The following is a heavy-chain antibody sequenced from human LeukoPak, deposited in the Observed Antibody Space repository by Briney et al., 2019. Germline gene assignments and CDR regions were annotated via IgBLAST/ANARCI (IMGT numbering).Heavy chain of an antibody. CDR2: INHSGST. V-gene: IGHV4-34*01. CDR1: GGSFSGYY. J-gene: IGHJ6*03. CDR3: ARGYSSSWYARVHYYYYMDV. Sequence: SETLSLTCAVYGGSFSGYYWSWTRQPPGKGLEWIGEINHSGSTNYNPSLKSRVTISVDTSKSQFSLKLSSVTAADTAVYYCARGYSSSWYARVHYYYYMDVWGKGTTVTVSS. D-gene: IGHD6-13*01.